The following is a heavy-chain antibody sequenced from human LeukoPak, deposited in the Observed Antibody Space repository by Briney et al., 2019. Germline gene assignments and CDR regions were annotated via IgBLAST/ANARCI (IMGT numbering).Heavy chain of an antibody. Sequence: GGSLRLSCAASGFTFSSYAMSWVRQAPGKGLEWVSAISGSGGSTYYADSVKGRFTISRDNSKNTLYLQMNSLRAEDTAVYYCAKDFWGYYDSSGYLTFQHWDQDTLVTVSS. CDR3: AKDFWGYYDSSGYLTFQH. CDR1: GFTFSSYA. CDR2: ISGSGGST. V-gene: IGHV3-23*01. J-gene: IGHJ1*01. D-gene: IGHD3-22*01.